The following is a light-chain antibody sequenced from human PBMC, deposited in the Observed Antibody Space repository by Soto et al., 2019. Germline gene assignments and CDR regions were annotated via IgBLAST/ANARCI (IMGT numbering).Light chain of an antibody. J-gene: IGKJ4*01. Sequence: DIQMTQSPSSLSASVGDRVTITCRASQSISSYLNWYQQKPGKAPKLLIYAASSLQSGVPSRFSGSGSETDFTLTISSLQAEDFATYYCQQVNSYPLTFGGGTKVDIK. V-gene: IGKV1-39*01. CDR1: QSISSY. CDR3: QQVNSYPLT. CDR2: AAS.